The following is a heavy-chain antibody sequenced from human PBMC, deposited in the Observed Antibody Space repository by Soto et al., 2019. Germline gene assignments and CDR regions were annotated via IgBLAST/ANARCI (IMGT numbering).Heavy chain of an antibody. CDR3: ARLPRLYSGYVMGLDY. CDR1: GGSISSSSYY. Sequence: SETLSLTCTVSGGSISSSSYYWGWIRQPPEKGLEWIGSIYYSGSTYYNPSLKSRVTISVDTSKNQFSLKLSSVTAADTAVYYCARLPRLYSGYVMGLDYWGQGTLATVSS. CDR2: IYYSGST. D-gene: IGHD5-12*01. V-gene: IGHV4-39*01. J-gene: IGHJ4*02.